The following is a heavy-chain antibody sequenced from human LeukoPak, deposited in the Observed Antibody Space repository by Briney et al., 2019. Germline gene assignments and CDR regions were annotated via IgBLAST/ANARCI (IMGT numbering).Heavy chain of an antibody. Sequence: GGSLRLSCAASGFTFSSSGMNWVRQAPGKGLEWVSYISSSRSYIYYADSVKGRFTISRDNAKKSLYLQMNSLRAEDTAVYYCASASSGYCSGGSCNGNAFDIWGQGTMVTVSS. CDR2: ISSSRSYI. D-gene: IGHD2-15*01. J-gene: IGHJ3*02. CDR3: ASASSGYCSGGSCNGNAFDI. CDR1: GFTFSSSG. V-gene: IGHV3-21*01.